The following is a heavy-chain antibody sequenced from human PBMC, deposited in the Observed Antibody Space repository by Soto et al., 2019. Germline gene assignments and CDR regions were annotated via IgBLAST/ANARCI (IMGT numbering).Heavy chain of an antibody. J-gene: IGHJ6*02. V-gene: IGHV4-59*01. CDR1: GGSIMAYY. D-gene: IGHD5-18*01. Sequence: SATLSPTCLVSGGSIMAYYWSWRRHSPEKGLEWIGYFYHSGNSNYNPSLKSRVTISVDTSKNQLSLSLRSVTAADTAVYFCARISSVDPYGYVNGGLDVWGQGTTVTVSS. CDR3: ARISSVDPYGYVNGGLDV. CDR2: FYHSGNS.